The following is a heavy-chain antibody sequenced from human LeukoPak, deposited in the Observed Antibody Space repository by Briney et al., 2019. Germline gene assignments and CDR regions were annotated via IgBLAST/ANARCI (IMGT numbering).Heavy chain of an antibody. J-gene: IGHJ4*02. CDR1: GFTFSDYY. CDR2: ISSSGRTI. D-gene: IGHD6-19*01. V-gene: IGHV3-11*04. Sequence: GGSLRLSCAASGFTFSDYYMSWIRQAPGKGLEWVSYISSSGRTIYYADSVKGRITISRDNAKNSLNLQTNSLRVEDTAVYYCARVAVTGIGVDYWGQGALVTVSS. CDR3: ARVAVTGIGVDY.